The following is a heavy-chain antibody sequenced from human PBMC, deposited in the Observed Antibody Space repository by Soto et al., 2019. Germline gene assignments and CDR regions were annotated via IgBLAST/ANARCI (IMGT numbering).Heavy chain of an antibody. Sequence: EVQLLESGGGLVQPGGSLRVSCAASGFPFSNHAMSWVRQAPGKGLEWVSGISDGGDLIYYADSVKGRFSMSRDNSENMLYLQMTNLRAEDTAIYFCAKRQGTGLAAKNFDFWGKGTLVTASS. V-gene: IGHV3-23*01. J-gene: IGHJ4*02. CDR1: GFPFSNHA. D-gene: IGHD2-15*01. CDR3: AKRQGTGLAAKNFDF. CDR2: ISDGGDLI.